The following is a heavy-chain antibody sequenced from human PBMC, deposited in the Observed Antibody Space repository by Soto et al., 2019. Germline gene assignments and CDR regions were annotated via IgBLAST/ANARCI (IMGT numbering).Heavy chain of an antibody. V-gene: IGHV3-23*01. CDR1: GFTFSIYA. Sequence: GGSLRLSCAASGFTFSIYAMTWVRQAPGKGLECVSVITASGDATAYADSVKGRFTMSRDNSKNTLFLQMNSLRVEDTAVYYCAKGTLGWWSGATCYPFDSWGQGTLVTVSS. J-gene: IGHJ4*02. CDR2: ITASGDAT. D-gene: IGHD2-15*01. CDR3: AKGTLGWWSGATCYPFDS.